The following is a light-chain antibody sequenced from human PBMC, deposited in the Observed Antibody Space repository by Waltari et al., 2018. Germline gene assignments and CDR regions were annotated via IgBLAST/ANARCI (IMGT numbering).Light chain of an antibody. V-gene: IGLV4-69*01. CDR1: SAHTTNI. J-gene: IGLJ3*02. CDR2: VNSDGSH. Sequence: QLVLTQSPSASASLGASVKPTCTLSSAHTTNIIPWHQQQPEKGPRYLMKVNSDGSHSKGDQIPDRFSGSSSGAEHYLTISSLQSEDEADYYCQTGGHGTWVFGGGTKLTVL. CDR3: QTGGHGTWV.